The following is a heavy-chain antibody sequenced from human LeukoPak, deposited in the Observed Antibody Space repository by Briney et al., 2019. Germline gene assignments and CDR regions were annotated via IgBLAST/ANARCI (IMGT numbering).Heavy chain of an antibody. J-gene: IGHJ5*02. CDR3: GASPYYYDSSGYQNWFDP. CDR1: GGTFSSYA. CDR2: IIPIFGTA. D-gene: IGHD3-22*01. V-gene: IGHV1-69*05. Sequence: SVKVSCRASGGTFSSYAISWVRQAPGQGLEWMGGIIPIFGTANYAQKFQGRVTITTDESTSTAYMELSSLRSEDTAVYYCGASPYYYDSSGYQNWFDPWGQGTLVTVSS.